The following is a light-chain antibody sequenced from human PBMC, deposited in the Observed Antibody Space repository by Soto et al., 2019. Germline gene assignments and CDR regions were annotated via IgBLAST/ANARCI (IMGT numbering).Light chain of an antibody. CDR2: AAS. CDR3: QQSYSTPIT. CDR1: QSISSY. Sequence: DIQMTQSPSSLSASVGYRVTITCXASQSISSYLNWYQQKPGKAPKLLIYAASSLQSGVPSRFSGSGSGTDFTLTISSLQPEDFATYYCQQSYSTPITFGQGTRLEI. J-gene: IGKJ5*01. V-gene: IGKV1-39*01.